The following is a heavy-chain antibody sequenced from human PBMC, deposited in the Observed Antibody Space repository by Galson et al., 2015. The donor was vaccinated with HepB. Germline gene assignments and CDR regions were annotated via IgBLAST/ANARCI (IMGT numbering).Heavy chain of an antibody. CDR1: GGSISSYY. V-gene: IGHV4-59*01. J-gene: IGHJ6*02. CDR2: IYYSGST. CDR3: ARVSWGTAMADYYGMDV. D-gene: IGHD5-18*01. Sequence: SETLSLTCTVSGGSISSYYWSWIRQPPGKGLEWIGYIYYSGSTNYNPSLKSRVTISVDTSKNQFSLKLSSVTAADTAVYYCARVSWGTAMADYYGMDVWGQGTTVTVSS.